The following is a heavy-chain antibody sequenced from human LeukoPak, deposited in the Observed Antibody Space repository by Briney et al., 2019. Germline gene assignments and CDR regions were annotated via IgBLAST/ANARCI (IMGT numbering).Heavy chain of an antibody. CDR2: ISGSGGST. D-gene: IGHD2-15*01. CDR3: AKDLGVVVAANNWFDP. J-gene: IGHJ5*02. CDR1: GFTFSSYA. V-gene: IGHV3-23*01. Sequence: PGGSLRLSCAASGFTFSSYAMSWVRQAPGKGLEWVSAISGSGGSTYYADSVKGRFTISRDNSKNTLYLQMNSLRAEDTAVYYCAKDLGVVVAANNWFDPWGQGTLVTVSS.